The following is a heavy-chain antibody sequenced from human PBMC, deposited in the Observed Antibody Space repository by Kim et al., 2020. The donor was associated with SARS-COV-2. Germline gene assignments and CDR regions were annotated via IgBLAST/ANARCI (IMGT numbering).Heavy chain of an antibody. D-gene: IGHD3-10*01. Sequence: GGSLRLSCAASGFTFSDNYMSWIRQAPGKGLEWVSYISSSSSYTNYADSVKGRFTISRDNAKNSLFLQMSSLRAEDTAVYYCARGGFGEIYAFDIWGQGT. J-gene: IGHJ3*02. V-gene: IGHV3-11*05. CDR3: ARGGFGEIYAFDI. CDR1: GFTFSDNY. CDR2: ISSSSSYT.